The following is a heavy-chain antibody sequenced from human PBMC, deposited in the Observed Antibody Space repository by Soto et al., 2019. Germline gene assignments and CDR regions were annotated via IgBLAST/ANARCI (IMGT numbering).Heavy chain of an antibody. D-gene: IGHD6-19*01. CDR2: IYYSGST. Sequence: QVQLQESGPGLVKPSQTLSLTCTVSGGSISSGGYYWSWIRQHPGKGLEWIGYIYYSGSTYYDPSLKSRVTISVDTSKNQFSLKLSSVTAADTAVYYCARDKLGAASGWFYFDYWGQGTLVTVSS. CDR1: GGSISSGGYY. CDR3: ARDKLGAASGWFYFDY. J-gene: IGHJ4*02. V-gene: IGHV4-31*03.